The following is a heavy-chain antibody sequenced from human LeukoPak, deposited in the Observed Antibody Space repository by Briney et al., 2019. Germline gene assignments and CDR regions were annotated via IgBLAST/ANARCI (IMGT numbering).Heavy chain of an antibody. J-gene: IGHJ2*01. D-gene: IGHD3-9*01. CDR3: ARRESYYDILTGYSSYWYFDL. V-gene: IGHV4-4*02. CDR2: IYHSGST. CDR1: GGSISSSNW. Sequence: PSETLSLTCAVSGGSISSSNWWSWVRQPPGKGLEWIGEIYHSGSTNYNPSLKSRVTISVDKSKNQFSLKLSSVTAADTAVYYCARRESYYDILTGYSSYWYFDLWGRGTLVTVSS.